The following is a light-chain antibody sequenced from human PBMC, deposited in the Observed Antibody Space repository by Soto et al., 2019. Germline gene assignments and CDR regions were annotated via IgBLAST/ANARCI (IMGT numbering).Light chain of an antibody. V-gene: IGKV3-15*01. CDR1: ESVSSK. Sequence: EIVMTQSPATLSVSPGERATLSCRASESVSSKLVWYQKKPGQAPRLLIYGASTRATGIPARFSGSGSGTEFTLTISSLQSEDFAVYYCQQYNNWPPVTFGQGTKVDIK. CDR3: QQYNNWPPVT. J-gene: IGKJ1*01. CDR2: GAS.